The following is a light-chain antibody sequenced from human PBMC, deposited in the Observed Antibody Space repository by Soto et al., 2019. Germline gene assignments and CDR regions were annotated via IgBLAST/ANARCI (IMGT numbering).Light chain of an antibody. Sequence: QSALTQPASVSGSPGQSITISCTGTSSDVGSYNYVSWYQQHPGKAPKLMIYEVRNRPSGVSDRFSGSKSGKTASLTIFVLQAEDEADYYFSPFTTRTTQVFGGGTKLTVL. J-gene: IGLJ2*01. V-gene: IGLV2-14*01. CDR3: SPFTTRTTQV. CDR1: SSDVGSYNY. CDR2: EVR.